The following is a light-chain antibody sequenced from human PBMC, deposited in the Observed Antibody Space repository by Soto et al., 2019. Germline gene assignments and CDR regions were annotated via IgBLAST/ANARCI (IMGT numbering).Light chain of an antibody. V-gene: IGKV1-5*01. CDR3: QQYDSSSPT. CDR1: QNISVW. J-gene: IGKJ2*01. Sequence: DIQMPQSPSTLSASVGDGVTITCRASQNISVWLAWYQQRPGKAPKFLIYDASNLETGVSSRFSGSGSGTEFTLSVRSLQPDDFATDYCQQYDSSSPTFGQGTKLEIK. CDR2: DAS.